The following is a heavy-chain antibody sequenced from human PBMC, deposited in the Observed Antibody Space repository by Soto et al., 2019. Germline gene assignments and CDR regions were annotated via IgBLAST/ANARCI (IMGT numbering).Heavy chain of an antibody. CDR1: GFTFSSYA. J-gene: IGHJ4*02. Sequence: EVQLLESGGGLVQPGGSLRLSCAASGFTFSSYAMNWVRQAPGKGLEWVSAISGSGGSTYYADSVKGRFTISRDNSKNTRYLQMNSLRAEDTAVYYWAKARATYYYGSGPFDYWGQGTLVTVSS. V-gene: IGHV3-23*01. CDR3: AKARATYYYGSGPFDY. CDR2: ISGSGGST. D-gene: IGHD3-10*01.